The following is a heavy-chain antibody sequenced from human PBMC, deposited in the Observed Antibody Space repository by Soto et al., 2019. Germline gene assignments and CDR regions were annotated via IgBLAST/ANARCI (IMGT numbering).Heavy chain of an antibody. CDR1: GFTFSSHW. V-gene: IGHV3-74*01. J-gene: IGHJ4*02. CDR2: INSDGSST. Sequence: PGGSLRLSCAASGFTFSSHWMHWVRQAPGKGLVWVSRINSDGSSTSYADSVKGRFTISRDNAKNTLYLQMNSLRAEDTAVYYCARGVRDGYKSPLDYWGQGTLVTVSS. D-gene: IGHD5-12*01. CDR3: ARGVRDGYKSPLDY.